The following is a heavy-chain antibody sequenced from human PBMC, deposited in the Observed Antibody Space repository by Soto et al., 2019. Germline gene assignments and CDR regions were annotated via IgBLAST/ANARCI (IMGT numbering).Heavy chain of an antibody. CDR2: LFYGGTT. CDR3: ARHRGPEQVY. J-gene: IGHJ4*02. CDR1: GGSISGYY. Sequence: QVQLQESGPGLVKPSETLSLTCSVSGGSISGYYWTWIRQTPGKGLEWVGSLFYGGTTDYNPSLKSRLPMSLDTSKNHFSMKLRSVAAADTAVYYCARHRGPEQVYWGQGTLVTASS. V-gene: IGHV4-39*01. D-gene: IGHD3-10*01.